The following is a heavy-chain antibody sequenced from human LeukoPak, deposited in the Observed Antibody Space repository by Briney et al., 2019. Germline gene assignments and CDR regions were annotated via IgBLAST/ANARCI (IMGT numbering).Heavy chain of an antibody. V-gene: IGHV3-21*01. CDR3: ARDYGGNTRRYFQH. Sequence: GGSLRLSCAASGFTFSSYSMNWVRQAPGKGLEWVSSISSSSSYIYYADSVKGRFTISRDNAKNSLYLQMNSLRAEDTAVYYCARDYGGNTRRYFQHWGQGTLVTVSS. J-gene: IGHJ1*01. CDR2: ISSSSSYI. D-gene: IGHD4-23*01. CDR1: GFTFSSYS.